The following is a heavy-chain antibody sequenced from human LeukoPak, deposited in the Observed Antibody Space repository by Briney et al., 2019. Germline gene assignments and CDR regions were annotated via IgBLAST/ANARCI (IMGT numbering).Heavy chain of an antibody. Sequence: GASVTVSCKASGYTFTSYAMHWVRQAPGQRLEWMGWINAGNGNTKYSQKFQGRVTITRDTSASTAYMELSSLRSEDTAVYYCARGGYYYDSSGYLDTWGQGTLVTVSS. D-gene: IGHD3-22*01. V-gene: IGHV1-3*01. CDR1: GYTFTSYA. CDR2: INAGNGNT. J-gene: IGHJ5*02. CDR3: ARGGYYYDSSGYLDT.